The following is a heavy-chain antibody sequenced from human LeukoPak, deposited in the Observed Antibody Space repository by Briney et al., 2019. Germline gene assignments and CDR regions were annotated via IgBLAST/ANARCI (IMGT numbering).Heavy chain of an antibody. D-gene: IGHD5-18*01. J-gene: IGHJ6*03. V-gene: IGHV1-69*06. Sequence: GASVKVSCKASGYTFIGYYMHWVRQAPGQGLEWMGGIIPIFGTANYAQKFQGRVTITADKSTSTAYMELSSLRSEDTAVYYCARDGGYSYGRRYYYYYMDVWGKGTTVTVSS. CDR1: GYTFIGYY. CDR3: ARDGGYSYGRRYYYYYMDV. CDR2: IIPIFGTA.